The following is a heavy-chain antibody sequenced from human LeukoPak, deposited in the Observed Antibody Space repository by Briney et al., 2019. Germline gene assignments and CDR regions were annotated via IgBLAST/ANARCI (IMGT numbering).Heavy chain of an antibody. Sequence: SETLSLTCTVSGGSISSYYWSWIRQPPGKGLEWIGYIYYSGSTTYNPSLKSRVTISVDTSKNQFSLKLSSVTAADTAVYYCARVVPAAIPVYYYYYGMDVWGQGTTVTVSS. CDR1: GGSISSYY. V-gene: IGHV4-59*01. CDR3: ARVVPAAIPVYYYYYGMDV. D-gene: IGHD2-2*02. J-gene: IGHJ6*02. CDR2: IYYSGST.